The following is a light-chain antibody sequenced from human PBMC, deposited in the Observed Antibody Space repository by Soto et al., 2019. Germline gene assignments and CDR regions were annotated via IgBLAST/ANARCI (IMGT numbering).Light chain of an antibody. J-gene: IGKJ1*01. CDR3: QQYNNWPPWT. CDR2: GAS. CDR1: QSVSSN. Sequence: EIVMTQSPATLSVSPGERATLSFRASQSVSSNLAWYQQKPGQAPRLLIYGASTRATGIPARFSGSGSGTEFTLTNSSLQSEDFAVYYCQQYNNWPPWTFGQGTKVEIK. V-gene: IGKV3-15*01.